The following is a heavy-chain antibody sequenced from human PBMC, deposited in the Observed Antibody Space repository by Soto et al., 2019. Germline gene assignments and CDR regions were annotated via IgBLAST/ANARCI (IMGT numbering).Heavy chain of an antibody. D-gene: IGHD6-19*01. CDR3: AIVQTLAVAGLHDAFDI. J-gene: IGHJ3*02. CDR1: GFTFSSYW. CDR2: IKQDGSEK. Sequence: EVQLVESGGGLVQPGGSLRLSCAASGFTFSSYWMSWVRQAPGKGLEWVANIKQDGSEKYYVDSVKGRFTISRDNAKNSLYLQMNSLRAEDTAVYYCAIVQTLAVAGLHDAFDIWGQGTMVTVSS. V-gene: IGHV3-7*01.